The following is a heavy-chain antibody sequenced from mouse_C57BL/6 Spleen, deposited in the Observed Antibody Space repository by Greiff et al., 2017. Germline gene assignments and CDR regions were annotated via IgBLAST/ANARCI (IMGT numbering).Heavy chain of an antibody. CDR1: GFTFSSYT. CDR3: ARRGYYGNYFDY. CDR2: ISGGGGNT. J-gene: IGHJ2*01. Sequence: EVQVVESGGGLVKPGGSLKLSCAASGFTFSSYTMSWVRQTPEKRLEWVATISGGGGNTYYPDSVKGRFTISRDNAKNTLYLQMSSLRSEDTAVDYCARRGYYGNYFDYWGQGTTLTVSS. V-gene: IGHV5-9*04. D-gene: IGHD2-1*01.